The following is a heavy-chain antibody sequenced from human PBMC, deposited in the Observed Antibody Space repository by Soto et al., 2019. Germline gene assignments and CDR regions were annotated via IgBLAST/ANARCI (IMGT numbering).Heavy chain of an antibody. J-gene: IGHJ4*02. CDR1: GGSFSGYY. CDR2: INHSGST. Sequence: QVQLQQWGAGLLKPSETLSLTCAVYGGSFSGYYWSWIRQPPGKGLEWIGEINHSGSTNYNPSLKSRVTISVDTSKNQFSLKLSSVTAADTAVYYCARGSAMVQGLDFDYWGQGTLVTVSS. V-gene: IGHV4-34*01. D-gene: IGHD5-18*01. CDR3: ARGSAMVQGLDFDY.